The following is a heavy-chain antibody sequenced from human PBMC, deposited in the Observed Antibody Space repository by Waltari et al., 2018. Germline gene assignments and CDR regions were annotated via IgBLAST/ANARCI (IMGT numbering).Heavy chain of an antibody. CDR2: IRYDGSNK. CDR3: AADYYDSSVPFDY. D-gene: IGHD3-22*01. CDR1: GFTFSSYG. V-gene: IGHV3-30*02. Sequence: QVQLVESGGGVVQPGGSLRLSCAASGFTFSSYGMHWVRQAPGKGLEWVAFIRYDGSNKYYADSVKGRFTISRDNSKNTLYLQMNSLRAEDTAVYYCAADYYDSSVPFDYWGQGTLVTVSS. J-gene: IGHJ4*02.